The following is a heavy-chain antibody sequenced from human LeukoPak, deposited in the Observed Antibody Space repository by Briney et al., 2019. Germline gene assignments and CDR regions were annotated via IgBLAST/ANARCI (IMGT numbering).Heavy chain of an antibody. CDR1: GGSFSGYY. CDR2: INHSGNT. D-gene: IGHD3-22*01. V-gene: IGHV4-34*01. Sequence: SETLTLTCAVYGGSFSGYYWSWIRQPPGKGLEWFGEINHSGNTNYHPSLKSPVTISVDTSKNQFSLKLSSVTAADTAVYYCARGNGDSSGYYWLYYFDYWGQGTLVTVSS. J-gene: IGHJ4*02. CDR3: ARGNGDSSGYYWLYYFDY.